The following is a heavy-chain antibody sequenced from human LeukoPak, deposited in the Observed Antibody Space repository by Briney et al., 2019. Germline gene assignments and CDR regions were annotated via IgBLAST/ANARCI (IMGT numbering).Heavy chain of an antibody. V-gene: IGHV3-21*01. J-gene: IGHJ4*02. D-gene: IGHD2-2*01. CDR1: GFTFSTHS. CDR3: ARPATGYCSSAGCHWDS. Sequence: GGSLRLSCAASGFTFSTHSMYWVRQPAGEGLGWVSSISASSNFIHYAESVRGRFTISRDNAKNSLYLQMNSLGAQDTAVYYCARPATGYCSSAGCHWDSWGQGTLVTVSS. CDR2: ISASSNFI.